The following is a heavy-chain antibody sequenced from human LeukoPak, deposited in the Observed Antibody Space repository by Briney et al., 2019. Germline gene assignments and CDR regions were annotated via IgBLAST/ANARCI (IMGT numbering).Heavy chain of an antibody. Sequence: ASVKVSCKASGYTFTGYYMHWVRQAPGQGLEWMGWINPNSGGTNYAQKFQGWVTMTRDTSISTAYMELSRLRSDDTAVYYCARSPKYDYVWGSYPDDAFDIWGQGTMVTVSS. CDR3: ARSPKYDYVWGSYPDDAFDI. D-gene: IGHD3-16*02. V-gene: IGHV1-2*04. J-gene: IGHJ3*02. CDR1: GYTFTGYY. CDR2: INPNSGGT.